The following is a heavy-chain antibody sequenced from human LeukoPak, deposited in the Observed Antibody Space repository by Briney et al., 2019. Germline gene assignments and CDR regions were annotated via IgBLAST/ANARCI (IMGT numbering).Heavy chain of an antibody. Sequence: GGSLRLSCAASGFSFSSYAMSWVRQAPGKGLEWVSAISGSGGSTFYADSVKGRFTMSRDNSKNTLYLQMNSLRAEDTAVYYCAKEASYCTNGVCYSRIFDTWGQGTLVTVSS. CDR1: GFSFSSYA. CDR3: AKEASYCTNGVCYSRIFDT. CDR2: ISGSGGST. D-gene: IGHD2-8*01. V-gene: IGHV3-23*01. J-gene: IGHJ5*02.